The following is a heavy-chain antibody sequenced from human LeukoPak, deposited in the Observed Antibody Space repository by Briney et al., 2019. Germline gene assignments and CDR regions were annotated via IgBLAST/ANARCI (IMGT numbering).Heavy chain of an antibody. Sequence: GGSLRLSCAASGFTFSSHSMNWVRQAPGKGLEWVSSISGSSTHIYYADSVKGRFTISRENAKNLLYLQMTSLRAEDTAVYYCAGALSNAYYYDSSGYYSRLGYWGQGTLVTVSS. CDR2: ISGSSTHI. V-gene: IGHV3-21*01. D-gene: IGHD3-22*01. CDR1: GFTFSSHS. CDR3: AGALSNAYYYDSSGYYSRLGY. J-gene: IGHJ4*02.